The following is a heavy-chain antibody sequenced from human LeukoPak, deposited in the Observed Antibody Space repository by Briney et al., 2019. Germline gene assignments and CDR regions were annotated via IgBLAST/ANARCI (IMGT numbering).Heavy chain of an antibody. CDR2: IYYSGST. D-gene: IGHD4-17*01. CDR1: GGSISSYY. CDR3: ARVVYGDYIDY. Sequence: SETLSLTCTVSGGSISSYYWSWIRQPPGKGLEWIGYIYYSGSTYYNPSLKSRVTISVDTSKNQFSLKLSSVTAADTAVYYCARVVYGDYIDYWGQGTLVTVSS. V-gene: IGHV4-59*12. J-gene: IGHJ4*02.